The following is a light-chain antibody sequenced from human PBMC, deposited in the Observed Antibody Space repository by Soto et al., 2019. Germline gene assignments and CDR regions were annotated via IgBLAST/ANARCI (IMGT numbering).Light chain of an antibody. J-gene: IGLJ1*01. Sequence: QAVVTQPASVPGSPGQSITISCTGTSSDVGTYNLVSWYQQHPGKAPKLMICEVTKRPSGVSNRFSGSKSGNTASLTISGLQAEDEADYYCCSYAGTGTYVFGTGTKLTVL. CDR2: EVT. CDR1: SSDVGTYNL. V-gene: IGLV2-23*02. CDR3: CSYAGTGTYV.